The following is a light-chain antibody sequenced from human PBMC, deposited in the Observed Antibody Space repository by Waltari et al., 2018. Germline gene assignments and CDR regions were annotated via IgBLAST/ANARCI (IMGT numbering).Light chain of an antibody. CDR1: QSVLSSSNNENY. J-gene: IGKJ2*01. V-gene: IGKV4-1*01. CDR2: WAS. CDR3: QQYYSTPQT. Sequence: DIVMTQSPDSLAVSLGERATINCRSSQSVLSSSNNENYLAWYQQKPGQPPNLLIYWASTRESWVPDRFSGSGSGTDFTLTISSLQAEDVAVYYCQQYYSTPQTFGQWTKLEIK.